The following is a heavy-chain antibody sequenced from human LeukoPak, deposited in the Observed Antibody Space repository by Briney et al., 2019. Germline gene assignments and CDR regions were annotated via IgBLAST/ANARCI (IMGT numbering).Heavy chain of an antibody. CDR2: INHSGST. Sequence: SETLSLTCAVYGGSISGYYWSWIRQPPGKGLEWIGEINHSGSTNYNPSLKSRVTISVDTSKNQFSLKLSSVTAADTAVYYCARRSIYGSGSYYYYYYYMDVWGKGTTVTVSS. CDR3: ARRSIYGSGSYYYYYYYMDV. D-gene: IGHD3-10*01. J-gene: IGHJ6*03. CDR1: GGSISGYY. V-gene: IGHV4-34*01.